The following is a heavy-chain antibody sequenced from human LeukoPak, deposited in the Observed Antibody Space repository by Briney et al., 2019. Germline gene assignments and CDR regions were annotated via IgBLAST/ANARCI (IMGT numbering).Heavy chain of an antibody. V-gene: IGHV3-30*04. Sequence: GGSLRLSCAASGFTFSSHSVHWVRQAPGKGLEWLTLISYHGSNQEYTDSVKGRFTISRDNSKNTLFLQMSSLKTEDTAVYFCARSPERLGQGYLDSWGQGTLLTVSS. CDR1: GFTFSSHS. CDR3: ARSPERLGQGYLDS. CDR2: ISYHGSNQ. J-gene: IGHJ4*02. D-gene: IGHD3/OR15-3a*01.